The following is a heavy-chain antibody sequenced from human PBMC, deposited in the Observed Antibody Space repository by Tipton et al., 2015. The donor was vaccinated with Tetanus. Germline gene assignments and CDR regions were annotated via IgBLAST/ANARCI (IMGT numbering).Heavy chain of an antibody. J-gene: IGHJ3*02. CDR3: ARSAAPYCGGDCQRNAVDI. CDR1: GGSMSGGFY. CDR2: IYNTGST. V-gene: IGHV4-31*03. Sequence: TLSLTCTVSGGSMSGGFYWSWIRQHPAKGLEWIGYIYNTGSTYYNPSLQSRLTLSLDTSKNQFSLKLSSVTAADTAVYYCARSAAPYCGGDCQRNAVDIWGQGTMVTVSS. D-gene: IGHD2-21*02.